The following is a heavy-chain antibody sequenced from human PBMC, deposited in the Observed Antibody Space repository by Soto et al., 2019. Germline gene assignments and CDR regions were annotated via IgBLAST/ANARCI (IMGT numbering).Heavy chain of an antibody. CDR1: GGTFSSYA. CDR3: AGSFKYGSGTFDAFDI. CDR2: TIPIFGTT. Sequence: QVQLVQSGTEVKKPGSSLKVSCKASGGTFSSYAISWVRQAPGQGLEWMGGTIPIFGTTNYAEKFRGRVSITADESTSTAYIELSSLRSEDTAVYYCAGSFKYGSGTFDAFDIWGQGTMVTVSS. D-gene: IGHD3-10*01. J-gene: IGHJ3*02. V-gene: IGHV1-69*01.